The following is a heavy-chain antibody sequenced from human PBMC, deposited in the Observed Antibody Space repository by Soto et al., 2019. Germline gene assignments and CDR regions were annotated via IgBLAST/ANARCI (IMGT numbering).Heavy chain of an antibody. CDR3: ARAFLDY. CDR2: IKQDGSEK. J-gene: IGHJ4*02. CDR1: GFAFNNYG. Sequence: PGGSLRLSCTVSGFAFNNYGINWVRQAPGKGLEWVANIKQDGSEKYYVDSVKGRFTISRDNAKNSLYLQMNSLRAEDTAVYYCARAFLDYWGQGTLVTVSS. V-gene: IGHV3-7*01.